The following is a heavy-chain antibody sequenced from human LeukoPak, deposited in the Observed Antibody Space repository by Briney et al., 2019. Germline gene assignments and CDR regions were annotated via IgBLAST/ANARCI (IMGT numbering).Heavy chain of an antibody. CDR1: GFTFSSYW. J-gene: IGHJ4*02. Sequence: PGGSLRLSCAASGFTFSSYWMHWVRQAPGKGLVWVSRITNDGSSTTYADSVKGRFTISRDNAKNMLYLQVNSLRAEDTAVYYCTRLVVTASKDWGQGTLVTVSS. CDR2: ITNDGSST. D-gene: IGHD2-21*02. CDR3: TRLVVTASKD. V-gene: IGHV3-74*01.